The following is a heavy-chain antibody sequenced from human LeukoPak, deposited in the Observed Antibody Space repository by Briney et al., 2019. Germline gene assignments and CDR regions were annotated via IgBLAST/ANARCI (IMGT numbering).Heavy chain of an antibody. V-gene: IGHV1-69*04. CDR2: IIPILGIA. CDR1: GGTFSSYA. CDR3: ARVIVGATGYYFDY. Sequence: SVKVSCKASGGTFSSYAISWVRQAPGQGLEWMGRIIPILGIANYAQKFQGRVTITADKSTSTAYTELSSLRSEDTAVYYCARVIVGATGYYFDYWGQGTLVTVSS. D-gene: IGHD1-26*01. J-gene: IGHJ4*02.